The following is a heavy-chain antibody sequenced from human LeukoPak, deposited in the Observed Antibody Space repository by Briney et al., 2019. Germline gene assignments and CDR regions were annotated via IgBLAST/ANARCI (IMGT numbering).Heavy chain of an antibody. V-gene: IGHV3-30-3*01. CDR3: AMRGDILVIPATYMFDY. D-gene: IGHD2-2*01. Sequence: GGSLRLSFAASGFTFSTYAMHWVRQAPGKGLEREAVISYDGSNTYSADSVKGRFTISRDNAKNSLYLQMNSLRAEDTAVYYCAMRGDILVIPATYMFDYWGQGTLVTVSS. J-gene: IGHJ4*02. CDR2: ISYDGSNT. CDR1: GFTFSTYA.